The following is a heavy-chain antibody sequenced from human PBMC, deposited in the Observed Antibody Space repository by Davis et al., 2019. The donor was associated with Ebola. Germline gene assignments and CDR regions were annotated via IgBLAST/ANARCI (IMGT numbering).Heavy chain of an antibody. J-gene: IGHJ4*02. CDR2: INHSGST. CDR1: GASFSGYY. CDR3: ARAYSSGWYYFDY. D-gene: IGHD6-19*01. V-gene: IGHV4-34*01. Sequence: SETLSLTCAVYGASFSGYYWSWIRQPPGKGLEWIGEINHSGSTNYNPSLKSRVTISVDTSKNQFSLKLSSVTAADTAVYYCARAYSSGWYYFDYWGQGTLVTVSS.